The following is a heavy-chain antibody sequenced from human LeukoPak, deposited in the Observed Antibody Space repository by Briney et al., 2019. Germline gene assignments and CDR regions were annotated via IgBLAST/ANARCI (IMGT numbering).Heavy chain of an antibody. CDR3: ANALGVGFGELGGPGDDY. CDR2: ISGSGGST. J-gene: IGHJ4*02. CDR1: GFTFSSYA. Sequence: GGSLRLSCAASGFTFSSYAMSWVRQAPGKGLEWVSAISGSGGSTYYADSVKGRFTISRDNSKNTLYLQMDSLRAEDTAVYYCANALGVGFGELGGPGDDYWGQGTLVTVSS. D-gene: IGHD3-10*01. V-gene: IGHV3-23*01.